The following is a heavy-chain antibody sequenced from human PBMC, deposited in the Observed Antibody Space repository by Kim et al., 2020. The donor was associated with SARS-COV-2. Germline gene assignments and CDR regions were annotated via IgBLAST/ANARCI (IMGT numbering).Heavy chain of an antibody. Sequence: GGSLRLSCAASGFTFSSYAMHWVRQAPGKGLEWVAVISYDGSNKYYADSVKGRFTISRDNSKNTLYLQMNSLRAEDTAVYYCARDMTPGYSSGWYSLMSAFDIWGQGTMVTVSS. CDR1: GFTFSSYA. CDR2: ISYDGSNK. D-gene: IGHD6-19*01. J-gene: IGHJ3*02. CDR3: ARDMTPGYSSGWYSLMSAFDI. V-gene: IGHV3-30*04.